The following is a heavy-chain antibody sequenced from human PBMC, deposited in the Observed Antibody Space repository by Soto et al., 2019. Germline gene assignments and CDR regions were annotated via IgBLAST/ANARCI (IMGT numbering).Heavy chain of an antibody. CDR1: GFTFSSSA. Sequence: GGSLRLSCVASGFTFSSSAMNWVRQAPGKGLEWVSVISGSGGSKYYADSVEGRFTISRDNSKNTLYLQMNSLRAEDTAVYYCAKDRDGNYYYFDYWGQGSLVTVSS. CDR2: ISGSGGSK. J-gene: IGHJ4*02. V-gene: IGHV3-23*01. CDR3: AKDRDGNYYYFDY. D-gene: IGHD1-26*01.